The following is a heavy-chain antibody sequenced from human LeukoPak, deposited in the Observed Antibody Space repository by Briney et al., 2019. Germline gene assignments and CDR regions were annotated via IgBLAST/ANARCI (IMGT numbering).Heavy chain of an antibody. CDR2: IYHSGST. D-gene: IGHD3-10*01. V-gene: IGHV4-4*02. Sequence: SETLSLTCAVSGGSISSSKWWNWVRQPPGKGLEWIGEIYHSGSTNYNPSLKSRVTISVDKSKNQFSLKLSSVTAADTAVYYCARGRSSMVRGYYYYYMDVWGKGTTVTISS. CDR3: ARGRSSMVRGYYYYYMDV. CDR1: GGSISSSKW. J-gene: IGHJ6*03.